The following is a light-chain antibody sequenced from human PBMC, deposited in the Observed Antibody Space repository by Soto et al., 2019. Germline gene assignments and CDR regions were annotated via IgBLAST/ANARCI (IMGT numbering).Light chain of an antibody. V-gene: IGLV2-14*01. CDR1: SSGVGGYNY. CDR3: SSYTSSSTLVV. J-gene: IGLJ2*01. CDR2: EVS. Sequence: QSAMTQPASVSGSPGQSITVSCTGTSSGVGGYNYVSWYQQHPGKAPKLMIYEVSNRPSGVSNRFSGSKSGNTASLTISGLQAKDEADYYCSSYTSSSTLVVFGGGTKLTVL.